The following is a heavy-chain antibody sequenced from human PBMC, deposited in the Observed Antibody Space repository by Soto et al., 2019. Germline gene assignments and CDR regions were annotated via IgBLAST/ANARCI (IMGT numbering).Heavy chain of an antibody. J-gene: IGHJ4*02. Sequence: PSETLSLTCTVSGGSISGYYWSWIRQPPGKGLEWIGYMYNTGSTVYNPSFKSRVTISVDTSKNQFSLKLSSVTAADTAVYYCARRQSSSWYGLWGQGTLVTVSS. CDR3: ARRQSSSWYGL. V-gene: IGHV4-59*08. CDR1: GGSISGYY. D-gene: IGHD6-13*01. CDR2: MYNTGST.